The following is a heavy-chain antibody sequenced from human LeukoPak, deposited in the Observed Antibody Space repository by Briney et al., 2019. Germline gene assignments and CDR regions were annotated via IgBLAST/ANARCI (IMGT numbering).Heavy chain of an antibody. Sequence: SETLSLTCTVSGGSISSSSYYWGWIRQPPGKGLEWIGSIYYSGSTYYNPSLKSRVTISVDTSKNQVSLKLSSVTAADTAVYYCARGSWVTPLRWFDPWGQGTLVTVSS. CDR2: IYYSGST. V-gene: IGHV4-39*07. CDR3: ARGSWVTPLRWFDP. CDR1: GGSISSSSYY. D-gene: IGHD4-23*01. J-gene: IGHJ5*02.